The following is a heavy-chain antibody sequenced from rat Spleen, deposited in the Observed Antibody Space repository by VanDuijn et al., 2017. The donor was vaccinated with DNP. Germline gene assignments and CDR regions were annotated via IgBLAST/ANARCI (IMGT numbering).Heavy chain of an antibody. J-gene: IGHJ1*01. CDR3: ARGSSSIYWYFDF. CDR1: GFTFSDYN. CDR2: IIYDGSRT. Sequence: EVQLVESGGGLVQPGRSLKVSCAASGFTFSDYNMAWVRQAPKKGLEWVATIIYDGSRTYYRDSVKGRFTISRDNAEKTIYLQMNSLRSEDTATYYCARGSSSIYWYFDFWGPGTMVTVSS. V-gene: IGHV5S10*01. D-gene: IGHD1-2*01.